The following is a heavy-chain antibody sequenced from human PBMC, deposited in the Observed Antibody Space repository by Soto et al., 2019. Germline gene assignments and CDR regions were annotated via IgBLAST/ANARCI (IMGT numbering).Heavy chain of an antibody. CDR2: IFPLTDIP. CDR3: ARGPLVVLNYFES. Sequence: QVQLVQSGTEVKKPGSSVKVSCKASGGTFRNYPINWVRQVPGQGLEWMGSIFPLTDIPDYAQNFQARLTISADNSTSTAYMELSSLTSDDTAMYFCARGPLVVLNYFESWGQGTLVTVSS. J-gene: IGHJ4*02. CDR1: GGTFRNYP. V-gene: IGHV1-69*02.